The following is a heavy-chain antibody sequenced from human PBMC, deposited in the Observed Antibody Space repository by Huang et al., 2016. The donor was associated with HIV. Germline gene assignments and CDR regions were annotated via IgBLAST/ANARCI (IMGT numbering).Heavy chain of an antibody. V-gene: IGHV4-34*02. Sequence: QMQLQQRGAGLLKPSETLSLTCGVAGGSFTGNYLTWIRQAPGKGLEWIGEVNESGATNYSPSLNGRVTISLDKSNRELSLNLRSVTAADTAVYYCARQWTILEWLLGLDVWGQGTTVIVSS. CDR3: ARQWTILEWLLGLDV. CDR2: VNESGAT. D-gene: IGHD3-3*01. J-gene: IGHJ6*02. CDR1: GGSFTGNY.